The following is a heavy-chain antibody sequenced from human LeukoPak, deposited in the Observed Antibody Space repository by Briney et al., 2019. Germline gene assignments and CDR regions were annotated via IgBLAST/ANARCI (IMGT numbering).Heavy chain of an antibody. Sequence: PSETLSLTCAVYGGSFSGYYWSWIRQPPGKGLEWIGEINHSGSTNYNPSLKSRVTISVDTSKNQFSLKLSSVTAADTAVYYCARSRNTIPIFGVAAIDVWGKGTTVTVSS. CDR3: ARSRNTIPIFGVAAIDV. D-gene: IGHD3-3*01. V-gene: IGHV4-34*01. J-gene: IGHJ6*03. CDR1: GGSFSGYY. CDR2: INHSGST.